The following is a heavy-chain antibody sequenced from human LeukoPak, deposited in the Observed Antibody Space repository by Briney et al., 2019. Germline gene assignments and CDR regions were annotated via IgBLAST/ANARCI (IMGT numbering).Heavy chain of an antibody. V-gene: IGHV4-34*01. CDR2: INHSGST. Sequence: ASETLSLTCAVYGGSFSGYYWSWIRQPPGKGLEWIGEINHSGSTNYNPSLKSRVTISVDTSKNQFSLKLSSVTAADTAVYYCARGLGYSSSWYRLRYWYFDLWGCGTLVTVSS. CDR1: GGSFSGYY. CDR3: ARGLGYSSSWYRLRYWYFDL. D-gene: IGHD6-13*01. J-gene: IGHJ2*01.